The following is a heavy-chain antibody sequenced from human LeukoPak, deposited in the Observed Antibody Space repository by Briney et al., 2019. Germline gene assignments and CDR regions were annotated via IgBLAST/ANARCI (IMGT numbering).Heavy chain of an antibody. CDR2: IYTSGST. Sequence: PSETLSLTCTVSGGSISSYYWSWIRQPPGKGLEWIGRIYTSGSTNYNPSLKSRVTMSVDTSKNQFSLKLSSVTAADTAVYYCARLVYCSSTSCYTNWFDPWGQGTLVTVSS. CDR3: ARLVYCSSTSCYTNWFDP. D-gene: IGHD2-2*02. CDR1: GGSISSYY. J-gene: IGHJ5*02. V-gene: IGHV4-4*07.